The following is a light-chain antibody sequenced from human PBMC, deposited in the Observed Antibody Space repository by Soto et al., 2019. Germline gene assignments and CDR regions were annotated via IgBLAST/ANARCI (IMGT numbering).Light chain of an antibody. Sequence: EIVLTQSPATLSVSPGERATLSCRASQSVSSSYLAWYRQKPGQAPRLLIYDASNRATGIPARFSGSGSGTDFTLTISSLEPEDFAIYYCQQRGSWPWTFGQGTQLDIK. CDR1: QSVSSSY. CDR3: QQRGSWPWT. J-gene: IGKJ1*01. V-gene: IGKV3-11*01. CDR2: DAS.